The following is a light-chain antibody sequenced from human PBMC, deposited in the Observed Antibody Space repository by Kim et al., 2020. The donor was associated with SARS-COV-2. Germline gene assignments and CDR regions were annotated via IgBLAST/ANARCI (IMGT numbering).Light chain of an antibody. J-gene: IGLJ3*02. CDR2: EEN. Sequence: NFMLTQHHSVSKSTARTVTISCTRSSGSIASNYVQWYQQRPGSSPTAVTYEENQRPSGVPDRFSGSIDSSSNSASLTISGLKTEYEADFSCQSYDSSNHWVFGGGTQLTVL. CDR1: SGSIASNY. CDR3: QSYDSSNHWV. V-gene: IGLV6-57*01.